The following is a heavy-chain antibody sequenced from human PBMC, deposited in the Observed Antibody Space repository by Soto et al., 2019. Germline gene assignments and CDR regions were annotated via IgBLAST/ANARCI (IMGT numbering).Heavy chain of an antibody. D-gene: IGHD5-12*01. CDR3: VRGRGYSGADLYYYSDMDV. Sequence: QVQLVQSGAEVKKPGSSVKVSCKASGGTFNNYPITWVRQAPGQGLEWMGGSIPIFGTANYAQKFQGRVTITVDESTSTAARVLSSLRSEDTAVYYGVRGRGYSGADLYYYSDMDVWGQGATGTVCS. CDR2: SIPIFGTA. J-gene: IGHJ6*02. CDR1: GGTFNNYP. V-gene: IGHV1-69*01.